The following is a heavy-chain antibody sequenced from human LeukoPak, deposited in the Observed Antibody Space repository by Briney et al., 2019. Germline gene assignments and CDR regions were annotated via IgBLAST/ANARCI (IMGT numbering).Heavy chain of an antibody. J-gene: IGHJ4*02. V-gene: IGHV3-21*01. CDR2: ISSSSSYI. Sequence: PGGSLRLSCAASGFTFSSYWMSWVRQAPGKGLEWVSSISSSSSYIYYADSVKGRFTISRDNAKNSLYLQMNSLRAEDTAVYYCARVNVSSGWFRGYYFDYWGQGTLVTVSS. CDR3: ARVNVSSGWFRGYYFDY. CDR1: GFTFSSYW. D-gene: IGHD6-19*01.